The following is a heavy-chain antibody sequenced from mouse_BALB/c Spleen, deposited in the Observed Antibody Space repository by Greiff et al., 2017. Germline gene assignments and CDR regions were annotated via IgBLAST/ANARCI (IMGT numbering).Heavy chain of an antibody. CDR2: ISTYYGDA. Sequence: QVQLQQSGAELVRPGVSVKISCKGSGYTFTDYAMHWVKQSHAKSLEWIGVISTYYGDASYNQKFKGKATMTVDKSSSTAYMELARLTSEDSAIYFCAREGGGYYFDYWGEGTTLTVSS. D-gene: IGHD1-1*02. CDR3: AREGGGYYFDY. CDR1: GYTFTDYA. J-gene: IGHJ2*01. V-gene: IGHV1S137*01.